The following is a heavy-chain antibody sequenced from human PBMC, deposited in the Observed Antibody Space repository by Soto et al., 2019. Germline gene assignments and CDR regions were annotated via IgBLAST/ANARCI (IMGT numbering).Heavy chain of an antibody. Sequence: SVKVSCKASGGTFSSYAISWVRQAPGQGLEWMGGIIPIFGTANYAQKFQGRVTITADESTSTAYMELSSLRSEDTAVYYCARFGYSGYDRYYYYYGMDGWGQGTTVTVSS. V-gene: IGHV1-69*13. CDR2: IIPIFGTA. CDR1: GGTFSSYA. D-gene: IGHD5-12*01. J-gene: IGHJ6*02. CDR3: ARFGYSGYDRYYYYYGMDG.